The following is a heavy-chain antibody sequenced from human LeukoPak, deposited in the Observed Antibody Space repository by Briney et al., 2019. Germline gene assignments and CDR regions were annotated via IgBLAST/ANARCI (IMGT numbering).Heavy chain of an antibody. V-gene: IGHV4-34*01. CDR1: GGSLSGYY. Sequence: PSETLSLTCAVYGGSLSGYYWSWIRQPPGKGLEWIGEINHSGSTNYNPSLKSRVTISVDTSKNQFSLKLSSVTAADTAVYYCARGFWSDYWGQGTLVTVSS. CDR2: INHSGST. J-gene: IGHJ4*02. CDR3: ARGFWSDY. D-gene: IGHD3-3*01.